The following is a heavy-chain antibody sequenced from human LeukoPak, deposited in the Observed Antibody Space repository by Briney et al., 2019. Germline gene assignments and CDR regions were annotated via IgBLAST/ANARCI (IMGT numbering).Heavy chain of an antibody. CDR1: GGSFSGYY. CDR2: INHSGST. J-gene: IGHJ5*02. CDR3: ARGSRTMIVVVYRSGWFDP. Sequence: PSETLSLTCAVYGGSFSGYYWSWIRQPPGKGLEWIGEINHSGSTNYNPSLKSRVTISVDTSKNQFSPKLSSVTAADTAVYYCARGSRTMIVVVYRSGWFDPWGQGTLVTVSS. V-gene: IGHV4-34*01. D-gene: IGHD3-22*01.